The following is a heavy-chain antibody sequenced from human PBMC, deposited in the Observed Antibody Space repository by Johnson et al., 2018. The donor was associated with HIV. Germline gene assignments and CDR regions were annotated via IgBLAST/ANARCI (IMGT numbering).Heavy chain of an antibody. CDR2: LFSGGDT. CDR1: GFTFSSNY. D-gene: IGHD5-24*01. Sequence: EVQLVESGGGLVQPGGSLRLSCAASGFTFSSNYMTWVRQAPGKGLEWVSVLFSGGDTYYADSVRGRFTISRDNSKNTLYLQMNSLRAEDTAVYYCARACRDGYTCDVYDIWGQGTMVTVSS. CDR3: ARACRDGYTCDVYDI. J-gene: IGHJ3*02. V-gene: IGHV3-66*01.